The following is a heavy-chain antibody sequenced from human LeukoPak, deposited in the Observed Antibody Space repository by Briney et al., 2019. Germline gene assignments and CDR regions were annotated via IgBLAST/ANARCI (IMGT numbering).Heavy chain of an antibody. Sequence: PSETLSLTCAVYDGSFIGYYWTWVRQTPGKGLEWIGDTLHSGDPNYNPSLESRATISVDTSKHQFTLNLTSVTAADTAVYFCARGPIVDVPAVYYYYMDVWGSGTTVTVSS. V-gene: IGHV4-34*01. CDR2: TLHSGDP. CDR3: ARGPIVDVPAVYYYYMDV. D-gene: IGHD2-2*01. CDR1: DGSFIGYY. J-gene: IGHJ6*03.